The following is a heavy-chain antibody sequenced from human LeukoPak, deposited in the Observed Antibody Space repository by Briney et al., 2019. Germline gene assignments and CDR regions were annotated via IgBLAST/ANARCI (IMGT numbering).Heavy chain of an antibody. CDR2: ISAYNGNT. J-gene: IGHJ6*02. V-gene: IGHV1-18*01. CDR1: GYTFTSYG. CDR3: ASPYYYDSSGYYDGYYYGMDV. D-gene: IGHD3-22*01. Sequence: ASVKVSCKASGYTFTSYGISWVRQAPGQGLEWMGWISAYNGNTNYAQKLQGRVTMTTETSTSTAYMELRSLRSDDTAVYYCASPYYYDSSGYYDGYYYGMDVWGQGTTVTVSS.